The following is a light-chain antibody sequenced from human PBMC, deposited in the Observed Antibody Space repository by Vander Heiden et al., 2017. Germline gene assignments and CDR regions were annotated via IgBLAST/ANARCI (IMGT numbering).Light chain of an antibody. CDR3: QSYDSSLSAWV. CDR1: RSHIGAGFD. V-gene: IGLV1-40*01. J-gene: IGLJ3*02. CDR2: GKS. Sequence: QSVLTQPPSVSGAPGPRVTISCTGSRSHIGAGFDVHWYQQLPGAAPKLLIDGKSNRPSGVPDRFSDSKSDTSASLAITGLQAEDEADYYCQSYDSSLSAWVFGGGTKLTV.